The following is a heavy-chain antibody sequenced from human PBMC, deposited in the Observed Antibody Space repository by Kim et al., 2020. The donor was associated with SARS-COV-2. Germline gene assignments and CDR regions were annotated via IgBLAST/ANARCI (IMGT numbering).Heavy chain of an antibody. V-gene: IGHV1-69*04. CDR3: ARALSNGGTLDYYYYYMDV. Sequence: SVKVSCKASGGTFSSYAISWVRQAPGQGLEWMGRIIPILGIANYAQKFQGRVTITADKSTSTAYMELSSLRSEDTAVYYCARALSNGGTLDYYYYYMDVWGKGTTVTVSS. CDR2: IIPILGIA. J-gene: IGHJ6*03. D-gene: IGHD1-1*01. CDR1: GGTFSSYA.